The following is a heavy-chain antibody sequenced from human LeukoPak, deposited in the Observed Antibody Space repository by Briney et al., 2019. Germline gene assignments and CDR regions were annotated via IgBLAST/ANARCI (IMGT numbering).Heavy chain of an antibody. CDR3: ARELPDYYDSSGSTDDY. J-gene: IGHJ4*02. D-gene: IGHD3-22*01. CDR2: INPNSGGT. V-gene: IGHV1-2*02. Sequence: ASVKVSCKASGYTFTSYYMHWVRQAPGQGLGWMGWINPNSGGTNYAQKLQGRVTMTRDTSISTAYMELSRLRSDDTAVYYCARELPDYYDSSGSTDDYWGQGTLVTVSS. CDR1: GYTFTSYY.